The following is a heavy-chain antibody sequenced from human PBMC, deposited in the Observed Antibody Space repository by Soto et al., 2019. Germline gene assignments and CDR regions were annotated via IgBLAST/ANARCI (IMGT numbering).Heavy chain of an antibody. CDR2: IKQDGSEK. V-gene: IGHV3-7*03. CDR3: ARGSRPQLFGDYGDYFDC. D-gene: IGHD2-21*01. Sequence: AGGSLRLSCAASGFMFSSYWMSWVRQAPGRGLEWVANIKQDGSEKHYVDSVKGRFTISRDNAKNALYLQMNSLRAEDTAVYYCARGSRPQLFGDYGDYFDCWGQGILVTVSS. J-gene: IGHJ4*02. CDR1: GFMFSSYW.